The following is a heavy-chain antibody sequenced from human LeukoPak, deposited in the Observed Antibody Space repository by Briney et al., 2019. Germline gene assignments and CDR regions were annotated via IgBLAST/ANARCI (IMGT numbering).Heavy chain of an antibody. D-gene: IGHD3-3*01. CDR2: TNHSGST. V-gene: IGHV4-34*01. J-gene: IGHJ6*03. Sequence: PSVKLSFTSAGYGVTFSGYYWGRHPPPPGKGLKGRGKTNHSGSTNDNPSLKSHVTISVHASKNQFSLKLSSVTAADAAVYYCASTILGVVINYYYYMDVWGKGTTVTVSS. CDR3: ASTILGVVINYYYYMDV. CDR1: GVTFSGYY.